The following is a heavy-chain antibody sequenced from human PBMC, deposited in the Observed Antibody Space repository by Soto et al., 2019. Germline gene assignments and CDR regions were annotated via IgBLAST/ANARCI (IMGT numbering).Heavy chain of an antibody. Sequence: PSETLSLTCTVSGDSMNNYLWSWIRQPAGKGPEFIGRIASSGTTRHNPSIASRVTLSVDTSQNQLSLKLISVTAADSAVYYCARDFGWNFKDFFDLWGQGILVTVSS. CDR2: IASSGTT. J-gene: IGHJ5*02. CDR3: ARDFGWNFKDFFDL. V-gene: IGHV4-4*07. CDR1: GDSMNNYL. D-gene: IGHD3-9*01.